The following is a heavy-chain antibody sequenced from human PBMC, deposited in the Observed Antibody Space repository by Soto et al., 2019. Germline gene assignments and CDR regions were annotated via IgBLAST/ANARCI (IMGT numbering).Heavy chain of an antibody. CDR3: ARIENYDFWSGIPDPDY. V-gene: IGHV1-46*01. J-gene: IGHJ4*02. CDR2: NPSGGST. Sequence: NPSGGSTSYAQKFQGRVTMTRDTSTSTVYMELSSLRSEDTAVYFCARIENYDFWSGIPDPDYWGQGTLVTVSS. D-gene: IGHD3-3*01.